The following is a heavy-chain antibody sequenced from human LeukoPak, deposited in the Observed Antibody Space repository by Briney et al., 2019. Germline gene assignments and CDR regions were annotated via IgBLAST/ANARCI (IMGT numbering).Heavy chain of an antibody. CDR1: GFTFSSYT. CDR2: ISYDGSNK. CDR3: AREVSGTYDY. D-gene: IGHD3-10*01. J-gene: IGHJ4*02. V-gene: IGHV3-30*14. Sequence: GGSLRLSCAASGFTFSSYTMHWVRQAPGKGLEWVAVISYDGSNKFYADSVKVRFTISRNNSNNTVSVQITSLRAGDTAVYYCAREVSGTYDYWGQGSLVTVSS.